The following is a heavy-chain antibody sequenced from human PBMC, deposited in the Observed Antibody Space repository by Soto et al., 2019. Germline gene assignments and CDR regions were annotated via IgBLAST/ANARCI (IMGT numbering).Heavy chain of an antibody. Sequence: GSLRLSCAASGFTFSSYSMNWVRQPPGKGLEWIGYIYYSGSTNYNPSLKSRVTISVDTSKNQFSLKLSSVTAADTAVYYCARATYIWGSYRPDWYFDLWGRGTLVTVSS. CDR1: GFTFSSYS. V-gene: IGHV4-59*01. J-gene: IGHJ2*01. D-gene: IGHD3-16*02. CDR3: ARATYIWGSYRPDWYFDL. CDR2: IYYSGST.